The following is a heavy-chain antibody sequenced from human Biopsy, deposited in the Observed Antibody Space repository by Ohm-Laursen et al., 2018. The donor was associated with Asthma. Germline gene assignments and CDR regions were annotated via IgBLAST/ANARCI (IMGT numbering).Heavy chain of an antibody. Sequence: GSLRLSCAASGFTFSGYYMSWIRQAPGKGPEWISYINGKSNSIEYADSVKGRFTISRDNAKNSLYLQMNSLRAEDTAVYYCARDSYSSGLYDDFESWGQGTLVTVSS. V-gene: IGHV3-11*01. CDR1: GFTFSGYY. CDR2: INGKSNSI. J-gene: IGHJ4*02. D-gene: IGHD6-19*01. CDR3: ARDSYSSGLYDDFES.